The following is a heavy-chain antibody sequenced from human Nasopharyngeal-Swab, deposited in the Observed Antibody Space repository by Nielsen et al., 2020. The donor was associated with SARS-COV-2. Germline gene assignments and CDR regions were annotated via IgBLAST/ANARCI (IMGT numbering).Heavy chain of an antibody. V-gene: IGHV5-51*01. CDR2: IYPGDSDT. Sequence: ASLKISCKGSGYSFTSYWIGWVRQMPGKGLEWMGIIYPGDSDTRYSPSFQGQVTISADKSISTAYLQWSSLKASDTAMYYCASLPNPYQGWFDPWGQGTLVTVSS. CDR3: ASLPNPYQGWFDP. D-gene: IGHD2-2*01. CDR1: GYSFTSYW. J-gene: IGHJ5*02.